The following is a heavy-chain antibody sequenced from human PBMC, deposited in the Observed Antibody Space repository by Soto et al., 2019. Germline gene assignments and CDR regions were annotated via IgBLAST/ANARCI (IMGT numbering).Heavy chain of an antibody. J-gene: IGHJ6*02. CDR3: ARDGPFSGSRKGMDL. CDR2: IYYSGST. D-gene: IGHD1-26*01. CDR1: GGSISSGDYD. Sequence: SETLSITCTVSGGSISSGDYDWGWIRQPPGKGLEWIGYIYYSGSTYYNPSLKSRVTISVDTSKNQFSLKLSSVTAADTALYYCARDGPFSGSRKGMDLWGQGTTVPSH. V-gene: IGHV4-30-4*01.